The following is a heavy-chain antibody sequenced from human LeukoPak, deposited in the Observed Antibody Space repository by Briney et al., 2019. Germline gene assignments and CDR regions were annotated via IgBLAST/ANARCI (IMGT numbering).Heavy chain of an antibody. CDR1: GFTFSSCG. Sequence: PGGSLRLSCAASGFTFSSCGMSWVRQPPGKGLEWIGEINHSGSTNYNPSLKSRVTISVDTSKNQFSLKLSSVTAADTAVYYCARRGYSYVRYFDYWGQGTLVTVSS. D-gene: IGHD5-18*01. J-gene: IGHJ4*02. CDR3: ARRGYSYVRYFDY. V-gene: IGHV4-34*01. CDR2: INHSGST.